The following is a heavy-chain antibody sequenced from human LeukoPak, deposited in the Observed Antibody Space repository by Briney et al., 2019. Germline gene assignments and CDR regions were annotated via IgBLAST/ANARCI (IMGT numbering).Heavy chain of an antibody. CDR2: IYPRDGST. J-gene: IGHJ6*02. CDR3: ARDRAIGFAESDGMDV. Sequence: ASVTVSCKASGYSFTSNYIHWVRQAPGQGLEWMGMIYPRDGSTSYAQKFQGRVTVTRDTSTSTVHMELSGLRSEDTAVYYCARDRAIGFAESDGMDVWGQGTTVTVSS. D-gene: IGHD3-10*01. CDR1: GYSFTSNY. V-gene: IGHV1-46*01.